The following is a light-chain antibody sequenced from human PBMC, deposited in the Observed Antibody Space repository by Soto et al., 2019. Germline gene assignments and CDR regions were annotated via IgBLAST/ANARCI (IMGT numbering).Light chain of an antibody. J-gene: IGKJ5*01. Sequence: DIVMTHSPDSLAVSLGERATLNCKSSQSVLYSSKNQNYLAWYQQKPGQAPRLLIYDASNRATGIPARFSGSGSGTDFTLTISRLEPEDFAVYYCQQYGSSPITFGQGTRLEIK. CDR1: QSVLYSSKNQNY. CDR3: QQYGSSPIT. V-gene: IGKV4-1*01. CDR2: DAS.